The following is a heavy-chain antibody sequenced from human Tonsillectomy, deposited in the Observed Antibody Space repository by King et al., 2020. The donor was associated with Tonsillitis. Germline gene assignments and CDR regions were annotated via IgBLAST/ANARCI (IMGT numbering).Heavy chain of an antibody. V-gene: IGHV4-59*01. CDR3: ATIPLTTWGAFDI. D-gene: IGHD4-17*01. J-gene: IGHJ3*02. Sequence: QLQESGPGLVKPSETLSLTCTVSGGSISSYYWSWIRQPPGKGLEWIGYIYYSGSTNYNPSLKSRVTISVDTSKNQFSLKLSSVTAADTAVYYCATIPLTTWGAFDIWGQGTMVTVSS. CDR1: GGSISSYY. CDR2: IYYSGST.